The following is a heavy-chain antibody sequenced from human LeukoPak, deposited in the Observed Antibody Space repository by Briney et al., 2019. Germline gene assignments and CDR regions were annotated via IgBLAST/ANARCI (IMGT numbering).Heavy chain of an antibody. D-gene: IGHD2-21*02. CDR3: AKRLGDPRAFDY. CDR2: ISGTSGTI. J-gene: IGHJ4*02. CDR1: GFTFSNYA. V-gene: IGHV3-23*01. Sequence: GGSLRLSCAASGFTFSNYAMSWVRQAPGKGLEWVSGISGTSGTINYAAPVKGRFTISRDNSKNTLYLQMNSLRVDNMAVYYCAKRLGDPRAFDYWGQGTLVTVSS.